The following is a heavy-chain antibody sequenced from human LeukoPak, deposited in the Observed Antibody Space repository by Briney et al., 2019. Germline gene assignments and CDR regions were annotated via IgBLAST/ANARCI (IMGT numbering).Heavy chain of an antibody. Sequence: GASVTVSCKASEYSFTSYSLHWLRQAPGQRLEWMGWINPGNGKTKYSQKFQDRVTITRDTSATTAYMELNSLISEDTAVYYCAKSSGYYYFDYWGQGTLVAVSS. CDR3: AKSSGYYYFDY. V-gene: IGHV1-3*01. D-gene: IGHD3-3*01. CDR1: EYSFTSYS. CDR2: INPGNGKT. J-gene: IGHJ4*02.